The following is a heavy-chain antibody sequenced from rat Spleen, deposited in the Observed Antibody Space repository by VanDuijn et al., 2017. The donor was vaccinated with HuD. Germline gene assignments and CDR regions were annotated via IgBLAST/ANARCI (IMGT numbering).Heavy chain of an antibody. CDR2: INTDGGRT. D-gene: IGHD1-10*01. CDR1: GFTFSSYW. Sequence: EVQLVESGGGLVQPGRSLKLSCVASGFTFSSYWMYWIRQAPGKGLEWLSSINTDGGRTYYSDSVKGRFTISRDNAKSTLYLQMDSLRSEDTATYYCARGDNNYGWFAYWGQGTLVTVSS. CDR3: ARGDNNYGWFAY. J-gene: IGHJ3*01. V-gene: IGHV5-58*01.